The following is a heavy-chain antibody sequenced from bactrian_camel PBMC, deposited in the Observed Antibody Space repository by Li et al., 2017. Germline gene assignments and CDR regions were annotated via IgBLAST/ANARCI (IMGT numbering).Heavy chain of an antibody. CDR1: RSTYSGSC. CDR3: ALAVPCMGWSMPAPKASDFGC. J-gene: IGHJ6*01. D-gene: IGHD6*01. V-gene: IGHV3S1*01. CDR2: IFSAGGST. Sequence: HVQLVESGGGSVQAGGTLRLSCQVSRSTYSGSCMAWFRQLPGKEREAVASIFSAGGSTYYADSVQGRFTISQNNAKDTVYLQMESLKFEDTAVYYCALAVPCMGWSMPAPKASDFGCWGQGTQVTVS.